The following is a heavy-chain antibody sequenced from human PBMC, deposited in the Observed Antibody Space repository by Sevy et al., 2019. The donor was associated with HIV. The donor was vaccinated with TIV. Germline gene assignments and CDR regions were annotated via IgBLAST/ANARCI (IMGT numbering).Heavy chain of an antibody. J-gene: IGHJ4*02. Sequence: ASVKVSCKASGYTFSNFAISWVRQAPGQGLEWMGWISAYNGNTNFAQNLQGRVTMTTDTSTSTDYMELRGLRSDDTAVYYCARATGVYTPFDYWGQGTLVTVSS. CDR3: ARATGVYTPFDY. CDR1: GYTFSNFA. D-gene: IGHD7-27*01. CDR2: ISAYNGNT. V-gene: IGHV1-18*01.